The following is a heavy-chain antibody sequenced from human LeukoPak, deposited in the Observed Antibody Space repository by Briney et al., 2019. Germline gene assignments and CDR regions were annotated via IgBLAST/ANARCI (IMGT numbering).Heavy chain of an antibody. CDR1: GFTLRSYS. CDR2: ISSTSDTR. J-gene: IGHJ4*02. CDR3: ARPTNSSGLLDY. V-gene: IGHV3-48*02. Sequence: GGSLKLSCAASGFTLRSYSMNWVRQSPGKGLEWISYISSTSDTRYYADSVKGRFTISRDNAKNSLYLQMNSLRDEDTAVYYCARPTNSSGLLDYWGQGTLVTVSS. D-gene: IGHD6-19*01.